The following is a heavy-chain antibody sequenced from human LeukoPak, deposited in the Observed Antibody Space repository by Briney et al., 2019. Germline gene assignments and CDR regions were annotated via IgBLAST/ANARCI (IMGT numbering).Heavy chain of an antibody. CDR1: GFTFSNYG. CDR2: ISGSGGST. Sequence: GGTLRLSCAASGFTFSNYGMSWVRQAPGKGLEWVSAISGSGGSTYYADSVKGRFTISRDNSKNTLYLQMNSLRAEDTAVYYCAKLLDYGDYLGLFDYWGQGTLVTVSS. D-gene: IGHD4-17*01. CDR3: AKLLDYGDYLGLFDY. J-gene: IGHJ4*02. V-gene: IGHV3-23*01.